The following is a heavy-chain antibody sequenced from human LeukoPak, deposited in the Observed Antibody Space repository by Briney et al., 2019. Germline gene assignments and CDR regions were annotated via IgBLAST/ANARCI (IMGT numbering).Heavy chain of an antibody. J-gene: IGHJ4*02. CDR3: ASRRESFVY. CDR2: ITTTSKYR. Sequence: PGGSLRLSCVASGFTFSSYSMNWVRQAPGKGLEWVSSITTTSKYRYYADSVKGRFTISRDNAKNSLYLQMNSLRDEDTAVYYCASRRESFVYWGQGTLVTVSS. V-gene: IGHV3-21*01. CDR1: GFTFSSYS.